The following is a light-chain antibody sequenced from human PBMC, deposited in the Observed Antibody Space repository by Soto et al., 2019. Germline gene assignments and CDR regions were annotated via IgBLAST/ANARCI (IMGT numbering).Light chain of an antibody. V-gene: IGLV2-14*01. J-gene: IGLJ2*01. Sequence: QSALTQPASVSGSPGQSITISCTGTSSDVGSYNYVSWYQQHPGKAPKVLIYDVSNRPSGVSDRFSGSKSGNTASLTISGLQAEDEADYYCSSYTGSNTMVLGGGTKLT. CDR3: SSYTGSNTMV. CDR2: DVS. CDR1: SSDVGSYNY.